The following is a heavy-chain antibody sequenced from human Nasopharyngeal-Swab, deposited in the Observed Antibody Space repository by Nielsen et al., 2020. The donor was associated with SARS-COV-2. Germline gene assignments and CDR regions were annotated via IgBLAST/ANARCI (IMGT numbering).Heavy chain of an antibody. V-gene: IGHV3-11*01. J-gene: IGHJ6*02. CDR1: GFTFSDYY. CDR2: ISSSGSTI. CDR3: ARSHKGYSYGYTNYYGMDV. D-gene: IGHD5-18*01. Sequence: GESQKISCAASGFTFSDYYMSWIRQAPGKGLEWVSYISSSGSTIYYADSVKGRFTISRDNAKNSLYLQMNSLRAEDTAVYYCARSHKGYSYGYTNYYGMDVWGQGTTVTVSS.